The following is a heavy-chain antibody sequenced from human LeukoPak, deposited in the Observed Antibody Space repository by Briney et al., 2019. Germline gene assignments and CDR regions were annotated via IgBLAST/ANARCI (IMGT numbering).Heavy chain of an antibody. D-gene: IGHD2-15*01. J-gene: IGHJ4*02. CDR3: ARGYCSGGSCYSGLDY. CDR1: GGSFSGYY. CDR2: INHSGST. Sequence: PSETLSLTCAVYGGSFSGYYWSWIRQPPGKWLEWIGEINHSGSTNYNPSLKSRVTISVDTSKNQFSLKLSSVTAADTAVYYCARGYCSGGSCYSGLDYWGQGTLVTVSS. V-gene: IGHV4-34*01.